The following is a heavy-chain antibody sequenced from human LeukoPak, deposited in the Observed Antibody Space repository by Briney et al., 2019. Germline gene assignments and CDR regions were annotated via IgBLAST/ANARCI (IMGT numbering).Heavy chain of an antibody. V-gene: IGHV3-23*01. J-gene: IGHJ4*02. CDR1: GFTFSSYA. CDR2: ISGSGGST. D-gene: IGHD5-24*01. CDR3: AKDSEGDGYIYGEY. Sequence: GGSLRLSCAASGFTFSSYAMSWVRQAPGKGLEWVSAISGSGGSTYYADSVKGRFTISRDNSKNTLYLQMNSLRAEDTAVYYCAKDSEGDGYIYGEYWGQGTLVTVSS.